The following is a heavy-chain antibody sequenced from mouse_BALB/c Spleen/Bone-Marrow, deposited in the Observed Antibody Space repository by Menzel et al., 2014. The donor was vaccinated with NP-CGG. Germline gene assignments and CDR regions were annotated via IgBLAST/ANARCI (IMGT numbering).Heavy chain of an antibody. Sequence: VQIQEYEPGLVAPSQSLSITCTVSGFSLTGYGVNWVRQPPGKGLEWLGMIWGDGSTVYNSALKSRLSISKDNSKSQVFLKLNSLQTDDTATYYCAKPTARAYAMDYWGQGTSVTVSS. D-gene: IGHD3-2*01. V-gene: IGHV2-6-7*01. CDR2: IWGDGST. J-gene: IGHJ4*01. CDR3: AKPTARAYAMDY. CDR1: GFSLTGYG.